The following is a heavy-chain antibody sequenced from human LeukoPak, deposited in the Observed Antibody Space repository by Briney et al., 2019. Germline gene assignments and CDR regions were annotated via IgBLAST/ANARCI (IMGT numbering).Heavy chain of an antibody. CDR3: ARDYGGAPRFYYYYGMDV. J-gene: IGHJ6*02. CDR2: IIPIPGIA. V-gene: IGHV1-69*04. D-gene: IGHD3-16*01. Sequence: SVKVSCKASGGAFSSYAISWVRQAPGQGLEWMGRIIPIPGIANYAQKFQGRVTITADKSTSTAYMELSSLRSEDTAVYYCARDYGGAPRFYYYYGMDVWGQGTTVTVSS. CDR1: GGAFSSYA.